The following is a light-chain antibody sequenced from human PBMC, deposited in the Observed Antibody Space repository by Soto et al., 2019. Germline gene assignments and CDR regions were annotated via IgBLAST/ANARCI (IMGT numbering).Light chain of an antibody. V-gene: IGKV3-20*01. J-gene: IGKJ1*01. CDR3: QHYQNLWA. CDR2: ATS. CDR1: QSISSSY. Sequence: EIVLTQSPGTLSLSPGERATLSCRASQSISSSYLAWYQHKRGQAPRLLIYATSSRAAGISDRFSGSGSGTDFSLTISRLEPEDFAVYYCQHYQNLWAFGQGTKVEIK.